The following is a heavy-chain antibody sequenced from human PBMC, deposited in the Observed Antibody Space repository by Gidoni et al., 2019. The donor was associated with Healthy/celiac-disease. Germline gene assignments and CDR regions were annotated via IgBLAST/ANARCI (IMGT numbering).Heavy chain of an antibody. V-gene: IGHV1-69*04. J-gene: IGHJ4*02. CDR1: GGTVSSYA. CDR2: IIPILGIA. Sequence: QVQLVQSGAEVKKPGSSVKVSCKASGGTVSSYAISWVRQSPGQGLEWMGRIIPILGIAKYAQKFQGRVTITADKSTSTAYMELSSLRSEDTAVYYCARGREVYGDYNDYWGQGTLVTVSS. CDR3: ARGREVYGDYNDY. D-gene: IGHD4-17*01.